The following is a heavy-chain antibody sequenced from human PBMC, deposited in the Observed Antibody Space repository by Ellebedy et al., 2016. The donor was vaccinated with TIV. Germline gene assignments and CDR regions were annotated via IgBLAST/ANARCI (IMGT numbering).Heavy chain of an antibody. D-gene: IGHD6-25*01. J-gene: IGHJ3*01. Sequence: SETLSLXCTVSGGTISDSYWTWLRQPAGKGLEWIGRIYSSGSTNYNPSLKSRVTMSVDTSKNQFSLKLSSVTAADTAVYYCARERGGDAFDLWGQGTMVVVSS. V-gene: IGHV4-4*07. CDR1: GGTISDSY. CDR3: ARERGGDAFDL. CDR2: IYSSGST.